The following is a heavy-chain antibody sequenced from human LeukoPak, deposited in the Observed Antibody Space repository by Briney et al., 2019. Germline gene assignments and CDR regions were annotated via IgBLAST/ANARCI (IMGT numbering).Heavy chain of an antibody. J-gene: IGHJ4*02. V-gene: IGHV4-38-2*01. CDR2: IFYSGTT. D-gene: IGHD3-3*01. Sequence: SETLSLTCAVSDYSITNGRYWGWIRQSPGKGLGFIGNIFYSGTTYYNPSLKSRVTISVDTSKNEFSLKLTAVTAADTAIYYCARFDFWSGFDYWGQGSRVTVSS. CDR1: DYSITNGRY. CDR3: ARFDFWSGFDY.